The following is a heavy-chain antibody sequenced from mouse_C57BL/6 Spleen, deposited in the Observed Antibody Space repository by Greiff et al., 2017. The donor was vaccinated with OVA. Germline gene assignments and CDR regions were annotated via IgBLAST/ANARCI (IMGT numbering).Heavy chain of an antibody. J-gene: IGHJ1*03. D-gene: IGHD2-5*01. V-gene: IGHV1-39*01. CDR3: ARGDDSNFPWYFDV. CDR1: GYSFTDYN. Sequence: EVQLQQSGPELVKPGASVKISCKASGYSFTDYNMNWVKQSHGKSLEWIGVINPNYGTTSYNQKFKGKATLTVDQSSSTAYMQLNSLTSEDSAVYYCARGDDSNFPWYFDVWGKGTTVTVSS. CDR2: INPNYGTT.